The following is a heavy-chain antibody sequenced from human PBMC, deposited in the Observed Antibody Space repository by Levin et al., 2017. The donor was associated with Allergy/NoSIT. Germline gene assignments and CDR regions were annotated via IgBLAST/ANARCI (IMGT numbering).Heavy chain of an antibody. D-gene: IGHD3-3*01. Sequence: LGGSLRLSCAASGFTFSSYEMNWVRRAPGKGLEWVSYISSTGSTIYSADSVKGRFTISRDNAKNSLYLHMNSLRAEDTAVYYCARQLGNFWSGYNYFDYWGQGTLVTVSS. CDR2: ISSTGSTI. CDR3: ARQLGNFWSGYNYFDY. V-gene: IGHV3-48*03. J-gene: IGHJ4*02. CDR1: GFTFSSYE.